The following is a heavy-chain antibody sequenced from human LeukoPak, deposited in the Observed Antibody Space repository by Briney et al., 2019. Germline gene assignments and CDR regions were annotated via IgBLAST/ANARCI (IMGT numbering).Heavy chain of an antibody. Sequence: GGSLRLSCAASGFTFSNYGMHWVRQAPGKGLEWVAVISYDGSNEYYADSVKGRFAISRDTSKNTLYLQMNGLRDEDTALYYCARKFLTGRLIDYWGQGTLVTVSS. CDR3: ARKFLTGRLIDY. J-gene: IGHJ4*02. V-gene: IGHV3-30*03. D-gene: IGHD7-27*01. CDR1: GFTFSNYG. CDR2: ISYDGSNE.